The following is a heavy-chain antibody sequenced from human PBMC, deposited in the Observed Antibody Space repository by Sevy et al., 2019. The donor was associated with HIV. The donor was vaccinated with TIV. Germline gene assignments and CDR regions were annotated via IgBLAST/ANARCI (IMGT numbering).Heavy chain of an antibody. V-gene: IGHV4-59*01. Sequence: SETLSLTCTVSGGSISSYYWSWIRQPPGKGLERIGYIYYSGSTNYNPSLKSRVTISVDTSKYQFSLRLCSLTTAETARYYCARDRDSRIVGAPDAFDIWGQGTMVTVSS. J-gene: IGHJ3*02. CDR2: IYYSGST. CDR3: ARDRDSRIVGAPDAFDI. CDR1: GGSISSYY. D-gene: IGHD1-26*01.